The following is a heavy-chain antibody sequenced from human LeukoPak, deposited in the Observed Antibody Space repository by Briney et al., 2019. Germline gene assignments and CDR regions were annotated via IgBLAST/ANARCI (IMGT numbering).Heavy chain of an antibody. CDR2: ITRSSYI. D-gene: IGHD5-12*01. Sequence: PGGSLRLSCAASGFTFSTYSMNWVRQAPGKGLEWVSSITRSSYIYYADSVKGRFTISRDNAKNSLYLQMNSLRAEDTAVYFCVRKFRGYSGLIDYWGQGTLVTVSS. CDR3: VRKFRGYSGLIDY. V-gene: IGHV3-21*01. J-gene: IGHJ4*02. CDR1: GFTFSTYS.